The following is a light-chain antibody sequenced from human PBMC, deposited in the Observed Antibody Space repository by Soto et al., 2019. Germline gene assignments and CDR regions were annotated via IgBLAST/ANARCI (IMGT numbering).Light chain of an antibody. CDR3: LQYDTWPPGT. J-gene: IGKJ1*01. CDR2: DAS. CDR1: EDVSSK. Sequence: IFMTQSPATLSVSPGGRATLSCRASEDVSSKLAWYQQKPGLPPRLVIYDASTRATGIPSRFSGSGSGKDFTLNISGLQSEAFAIYYCLQYDTWPPGTYAQGTKVES. V-gene: IGKV3-15*01.